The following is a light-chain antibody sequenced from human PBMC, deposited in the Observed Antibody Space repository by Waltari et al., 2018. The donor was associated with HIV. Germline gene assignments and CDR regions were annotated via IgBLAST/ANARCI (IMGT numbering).Light chain of an antibody. CDR1: NSDIVKYNL. J-gene: IGLJ1*01. V-gene: IGLV2-23*02. CDR2: EVT. Sequence: QSALTQPASVSGSPGQSITISCTGANSDIVKYNLVSWYQQHPGKVPKVLIFEVTTRPSGISHRFSGSKSDNTASLTISGLQAEDEADYYCSSYATGNTYVFGTGTSVTVL. CDR3: SSYATGNTYV.